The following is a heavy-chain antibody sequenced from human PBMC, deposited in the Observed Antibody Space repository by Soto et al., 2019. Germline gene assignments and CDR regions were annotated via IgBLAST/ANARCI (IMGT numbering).Heavy chain of an antibody. Sequence: SETLSLTCTVSGGSISSGGYYWSWIRQHPGKGLEWIGYIYYSGSTYYNPSLKSRVTISVDTSKNQFSLKLSSVTAADTAVYYCARVSTTVPTYGMDVWGQGTTVTVSS. CDR3: ARVSTTVPTYGMDV. CDR2: IYYSGST. V-gene: IGHV4-31*03. D-gene: IGHD4-17*01. CDR1: GGSISSGGYY. J-gene: IGHJ6*02.